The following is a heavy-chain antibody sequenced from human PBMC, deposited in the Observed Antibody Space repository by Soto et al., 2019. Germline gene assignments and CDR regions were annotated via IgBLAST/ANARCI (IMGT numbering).Heavy chain of an antibody. V-gene: IGHV3-53*01. D-gene: IGHD3-22*01. CDR2: IYSSGIP. Sequence: EVQLVESGGGLIQPGGSLRLSCAASGFTVSENYMSWVRQAPGKGLEWVSGIYSSGIPDYADSVKGRFTISSDNSKNTLSLQMNTLRAGDPAVYYCAKGRYDYDTAGLQNDAFDIWGHGTMVTVS. J-gene: IGHJ3*02. CDR3: AKGRYDYDTAGLQNDAFDI. CDR1: GFTVSENY.